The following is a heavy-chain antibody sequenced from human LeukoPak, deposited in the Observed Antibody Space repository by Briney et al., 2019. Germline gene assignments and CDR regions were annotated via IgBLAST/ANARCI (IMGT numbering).Heavy chain of an antibody. CDR2: IYPGDSDT. CDR3: ARNHIVVVPGYFDY. J-gene: IGHJ4*02. D-gene: IGHD2-2*01. V-gene: IGHV5-51*01. CDR1: GYSFTSYW. Sequence: KISCKGSGYSFTSYWIGWVRQMPGKGLEWMGIIYPGDSDTRYSPSFQGQVTISADKSISAAYLQWSSLKASDTAMYYCARNHIVVVPGYFDYWGQGTLVTVSS.